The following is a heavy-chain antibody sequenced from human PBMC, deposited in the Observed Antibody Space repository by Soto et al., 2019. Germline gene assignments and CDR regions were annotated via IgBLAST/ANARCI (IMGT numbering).Heavy chain of an antibody. CDR2: IYFSGST. CDR3: AKGNAWGVLLAY. V-gene: IGHV4-31*03. D-gene: IGHD3-16*01. Sequence: SETLSLTCTVSGASVNSGGYYWSWVRQLPGKGLEWIGNIYFSGSTYYNPSLEGRLVISLDTSQNQFSLKLSSVTAADTAVYYCAKGNAWGVLLAYWGQGILVTVSS. CDR1: GASVNSGGYY. J-gene: IGHJ4*02.